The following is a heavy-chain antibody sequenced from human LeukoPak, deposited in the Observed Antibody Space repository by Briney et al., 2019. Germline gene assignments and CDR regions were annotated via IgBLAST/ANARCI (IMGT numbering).Heavy chain of an antibody. CDR1: GYSLTSYW. CDR3: ARQTAMGRSGDY. CDR2: IDPSDSET. V-gene: IGHV5-51*01. D-gene: IGHD5-18*01. J-gene: IGHJ4*02. Sequence: GQALKSSCKASGYSLTSYWIGCVRQMPGKDLKWMGIIDPSDSETRYTPSLQGQVTISVDKSLTTADLQWNSLKASDTAMYYCARQTAMGRSGDYWGQGTLVTVSS.